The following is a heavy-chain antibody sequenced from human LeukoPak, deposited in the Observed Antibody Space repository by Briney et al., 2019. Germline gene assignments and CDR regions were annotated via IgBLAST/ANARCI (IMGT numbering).Heavy chain of an antibody. CDR3: VRGSYGAYDY. D-gene: IGHD4-17*01. Sequence: GGSLRLSCAASGFNFSTYTMNWVRQAPGKGLEWVSSISSDSSYIYYADAVHGRFTVSRDNAKYSLYLQMNSLRAEDTAVYYCVRGSYGAYDYWGQGSLVTVSS. CDR2: ISSDSSYI. CDR1: GFNFSTYT. J-gene: IGHJ4*02. V-gene: IGHV3-21*01.